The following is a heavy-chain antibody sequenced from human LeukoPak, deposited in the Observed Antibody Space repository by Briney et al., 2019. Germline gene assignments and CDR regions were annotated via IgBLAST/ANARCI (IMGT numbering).Heavy chain of an antibody. Sequence: GGSLRLSCAASGFTFSSYGMHWVRQAPGRGLEWVAFIRYDGSNKYYADSVKGRFTISRDNSKNTLYLQMNSLRAEDTAVYYCAKDWEIALDYWGQGTLVTVSS. CDR1: GFTFSSYG. CDR2: IRYDGSNK. D-gene: IGHD1-26*01. V-gene: IGHV3-30*02. J-gene: IGHJ4*02. CDR3: AKDWEIALDY.